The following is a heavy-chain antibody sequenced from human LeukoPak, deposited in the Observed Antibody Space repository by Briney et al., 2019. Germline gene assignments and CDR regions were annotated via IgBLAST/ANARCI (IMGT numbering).Heavy chain of an antibody. CDR3: ANQPTPAFDY. CDR2: ITSASGHI. J-gene: IGHJ4*02. V-gene: IGHV3-21*04. Sequence: GGSLRLSCAASGFTFNTYSMTWVRQAPGKGPEWVSSITSASGHIYYADSVKGRFTISRDNAKNSLYLQMNSLRAEDTAVYYCANQPTPAFDYWGQGTLVTVSS. CDR1: GFTFNTYS. D-gene: IGHD2-2*01.